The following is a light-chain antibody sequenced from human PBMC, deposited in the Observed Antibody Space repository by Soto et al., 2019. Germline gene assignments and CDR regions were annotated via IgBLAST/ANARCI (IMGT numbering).Light chain of an antibody. J-gene: IGKJ1*01. CDR1: QSVSSN. CDR2: GAS. Sequence: EIVMTQSPATLSVSPGERATLSCRASQSVSSNLAWYQQKPGQAPRLLIYGASTRATGIPARLSGSGSGTEFTLTITSLQSEDFAVYYCQQYNNWPPGTSGQGTKVEIK. CDR3: QQYNNWPPGT. V-gene: IGKV3-15*01.